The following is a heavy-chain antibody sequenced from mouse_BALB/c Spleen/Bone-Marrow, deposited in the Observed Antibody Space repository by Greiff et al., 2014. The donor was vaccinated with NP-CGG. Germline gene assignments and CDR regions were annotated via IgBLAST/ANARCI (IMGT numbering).Heavy chain of an antibody. Sequence: QSGPGLVKPSQSLSLTCTVTGYSITSDYAWNWIRQFPGNKLEWMAYISYSGSTAYNPSLISRISITRDTSKNQFFLQLKSGTTEDPATYYRARGYRYDEDYFDFWGQGTTPTVSS. CDR2: ISYSGST. CDR1: GYSITSDYA. D-gene: IGHD2-14*01. V-gene: IGHV3-2*02. J-gene: IGHJ2*01. CDR3: ARGYRYDEDYFDF.